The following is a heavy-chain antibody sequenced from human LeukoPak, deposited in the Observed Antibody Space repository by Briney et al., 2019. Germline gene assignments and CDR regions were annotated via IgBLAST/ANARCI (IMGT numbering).Heavy chain of an antibody. V-gene: IGHV4-39*02. J-gene: IGHJ6*03. Sequence: SETLSLTCTVSGGSISSSSYYWGWIRQPPGKGLEWIGSIYYSGSTYYNPSLKSRVTISVDTSKNQFSLKLSSVTAADTAVYYCARDRRDRSYYYYYMDVWGKGTTVTVSS. CDR2: IYYSGST. CDR1: GGSISSSSYY. CDR3: ARDRRDRSYYYYYMDV.